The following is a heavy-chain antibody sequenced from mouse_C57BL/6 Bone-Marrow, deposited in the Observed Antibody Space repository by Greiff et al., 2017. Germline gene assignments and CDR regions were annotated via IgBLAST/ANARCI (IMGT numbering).Heavy chain of an antibody. CDR3: SRQVTTVLATKYFDV. CDR1: GFTFSSYT. D-gene: IGHD1-1*01. CDR2: ISGGGGNT. J-gene: IGHJ1*03. Sequence: EVKVVESGGGLVKPGGSLKLSCAASGFTFSSYTMSWVRQTPETRLQWVAAISGGGGNTYYPDSVKGRFTISRDNDKNILYLKMSSLRSEDTALYYCSRQVTTVLATKYFDVWGTGTTVTVSS. V-gene: IGHV5-9*01.